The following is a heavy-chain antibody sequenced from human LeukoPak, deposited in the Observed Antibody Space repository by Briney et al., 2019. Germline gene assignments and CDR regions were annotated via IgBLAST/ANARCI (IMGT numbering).Heavy chain of an antibody. CDR2: IWYDGSNK. CDR3: AKGDYDFWSGYFDY. D-gene: IGHD3-3*01. J-gene: IGHJ4*02. CDR1: GFTFSSYG. V-gene: IGHV3-33*06. Sequence: GGSLRLSCAASGFTFSSYGMHWVRQAPGKGLEWVAVIWYDGSNKYYADSVKGLFTISRDNSKNTLYLQMNSLRAEDTAVYYCAKGDYDFWSGYFDYWGQGTLVTVSS.